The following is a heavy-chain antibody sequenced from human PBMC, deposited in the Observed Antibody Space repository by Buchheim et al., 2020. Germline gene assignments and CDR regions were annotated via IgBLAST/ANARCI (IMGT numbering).Heavy chain of an antibody. CDR2: ISGDGDTT. V-gene: IGHV3-23*04. J-gene: IGHJ4*02. D-gene: IGHD5-12*01. CDR3: AKSRWLATVEDFYIDY. CDR1: GFTFSSYA. Sequence: EVQLVESGGGLVQPGGSLRLSCAASGFTFSSYAINWVRQAPGKGLEWVSAISGDGDTTYYADSVRGRFTISRDNSKNTLHLQMNSLRAEDTAVYFCAKSRWLATVEDFYIDYWGQGTL.